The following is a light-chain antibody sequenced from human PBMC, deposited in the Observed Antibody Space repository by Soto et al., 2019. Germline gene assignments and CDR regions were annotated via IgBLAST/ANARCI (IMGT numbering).Light chain of an antibody. CDR3: CSYAGSYTFPYV. CDR2: DVT. V-gene: IGLV2-11*01. J-gene: IGLJ1*01. CDR1: XSDVGGYNY. Sequence: QSVLTQPRSVSGSPGQSVAISCAGTXSDVGGYNYVSWYQHYPGKAPKLLISDVTKRPSGVPDRFSGSKSGNTASLTISGLQAEDEADYYCCSYAGSYTFPYVFGTGTKVTVL.